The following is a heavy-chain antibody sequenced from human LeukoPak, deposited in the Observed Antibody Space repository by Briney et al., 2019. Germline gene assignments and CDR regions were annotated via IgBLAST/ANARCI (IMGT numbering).Heavy chain of an antibody. CDR3: ARDKDYVNYPFDY. CDR2: ISSSSTSK. D-gene: IGHD4-11*01. Sequence: GGSLRLSCAASGFNFGTYIMNWVRQAPGKGLEWVSHISSSSTSKYYAGSVKGRFTISRDNAKNSLFLQMNSLRDEDTAVYYCARDKDYVNYPFDYWGQGTLVTVSS. J-gene: IGHJ4*02. CDR1: GFNFGTYI. V-gene: IGHV3-48*02.